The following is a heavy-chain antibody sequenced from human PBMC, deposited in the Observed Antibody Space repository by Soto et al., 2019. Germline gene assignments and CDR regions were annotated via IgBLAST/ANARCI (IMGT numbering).Heavy chain of an antibody. D-gene: IGHD1-1*01. CDR1: GGSISSYY. J-gene: IGHJ4*02. CDR3: ARHSGDGYNSDLDY. CDR2: IYYSGST. Sequence: QVQLQESGPGLVKPSETLSLTCTVSGGSISSYYWSWIRQPPGKGLEWIGYIYYSGSTNYNPSLKSRVTISVDTSKNQFSLKLSSVTAADTAVYYCARHSGDGYNSDLDYWGQGTLVTVSS. V-gene: IGHV4-59*08.